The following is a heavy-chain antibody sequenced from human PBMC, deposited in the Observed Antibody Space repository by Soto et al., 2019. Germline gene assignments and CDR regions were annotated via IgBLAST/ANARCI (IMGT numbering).Heavy chain of an antibody. D-gene: IGHD6-6*01. CDR2: IIPIVGTA. Sequence: QVQLVQAGAEVKKPGSSVKVACKASGGTFSSYAISWVRQSPGQGLEWMGGIIPIVGTANYAQKFQGRVTMTADESTSTAHMELRSLRSEDTAVYYCARATKYSSSLGLVDHWGQGTLVTVSS. CDR3: ARATKYSSSLGLVDH. V-gene: IGHV1-69*01. CDR1: GGTFSSYA. J-gene: IGHJ4*02.